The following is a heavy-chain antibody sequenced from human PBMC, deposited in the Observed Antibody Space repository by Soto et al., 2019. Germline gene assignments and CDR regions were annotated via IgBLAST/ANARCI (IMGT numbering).Heavy chain of an antibody. CDR3: ARAYSSGWFPSAAFDI. CDR1: AFTFSDYY. J-gene: IGHJ3*02. CDR2: ISSSGSTI. V-gene: IGHV3-11*01. Sequence: GGSLRLSCAASAFTFSDYYMSWIRQAPGKGLEWVSYISSSGSTIYYADSVKGRFTISRDNAKNSLYLQMNSLRAEDTAVYYCARAYSSGWFPSAAFDIWGQGTMVTVSS. D-gene: IGHD6-19*01.